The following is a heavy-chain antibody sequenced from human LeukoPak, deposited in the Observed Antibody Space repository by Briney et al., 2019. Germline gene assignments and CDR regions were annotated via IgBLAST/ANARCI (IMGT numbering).Heavy chain of an antibody. CDR2: IKSDGNIT. CDR3: GRSGDFWSGSGVAY. D-gene: IGHD3-3*01. V-gene: IGHV3-74*01. Sequence: GGSLRLSCAASGFTFSNYWMYWVRQAPAKGLVWVSQIKSDGNITNYADSVKGRFTISRDNAKNTLFLQMNSLRAEDTAVYYCGRSGDFWSGSGVAYWGQGTLVTVSS. CDR1: GFTFSNYW. J-gene: IGHJ4*02.